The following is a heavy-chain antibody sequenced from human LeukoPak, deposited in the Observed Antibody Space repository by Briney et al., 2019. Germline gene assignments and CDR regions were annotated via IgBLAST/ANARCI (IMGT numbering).Heavy chain of an antibody. Sequence: AGGSLRLSCAASGFTFSSYSMNWVRQAPGKGLEWVSYISSSSSTIYYADSVKGRFTISSDNAKNSLYLQMNSLRDDDSDVYYCAKAGIGVVGYFDYWGQGTLVTVSS. CDR2: ISSSSSTI. J-gene: IGHJ4*02. D-gene: IGHD6-19*01. CDR3: AKAGIGVVGYFDY. CDR1: GFTFSSYS. V-gene: IGHV3-48*02.